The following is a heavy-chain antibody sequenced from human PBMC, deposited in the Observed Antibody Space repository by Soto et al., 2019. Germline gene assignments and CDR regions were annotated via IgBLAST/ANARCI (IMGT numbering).Heavy chain of an antibody. D-gene: IGHD2-21*02. CDR2: ISYDGSNK. CDR1: GFTFSSYG. V-gene: IGHV3-30*18. Sequence: QVQLVESGGGVVQPGRSPRLSCAASGFTFSSYGMHWVRQAPGKGLEWVAVISYDGSNKYYADSVKGRFTISRDNSKNTLYLQMNSLRAEDTAVYYCAKNGGGDWEDAFDIWGQGTMVTVSS. J-gene: IGHJ3*02. CDR3: AKNGGGDWEDAFDI.